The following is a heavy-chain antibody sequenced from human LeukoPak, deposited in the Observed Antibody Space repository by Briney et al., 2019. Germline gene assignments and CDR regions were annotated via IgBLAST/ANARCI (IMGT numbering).Heavy chain of an antibody. CDR2: IKQDGSEK. CDR3: ARADSSGYYYPNYFDY. CDR1: GFTFSSYW. V-gene: IGHV3-7*03. J-gene: IGHJ4*02. D-gene: IGHD3-22*01. Sequence: GGSLRLSCAASGFTFSSYWMSWVRQAPGKGLEWMANIKQDGSEKYYVDSVKGRFTISRDNAKNSLYLQMNSLRAEDTAVYYCARADSSGYYYPNYFDYWGQGTLVTVSS.